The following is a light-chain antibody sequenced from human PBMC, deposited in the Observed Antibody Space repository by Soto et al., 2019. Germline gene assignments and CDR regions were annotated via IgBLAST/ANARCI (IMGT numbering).Light chain of an antibody. J-gene: IGKJ4*01. Sequence: EIVLTQSPATLSLSPGERATLSCRASQSISIYLAWYQQKPGQAPRLLIYDASNRATGIPARFSGSGSGTDFTLTISSLEPEDFAVYYCQQRTDWVTFGGGTKVDIK. CDR1: QSISIY. CDR3: QQRTDWVT. V-gene: IGKV3-11*01. CDR2: DAS.